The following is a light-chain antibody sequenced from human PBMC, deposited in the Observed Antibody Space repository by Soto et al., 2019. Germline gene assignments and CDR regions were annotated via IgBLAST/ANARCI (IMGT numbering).Light chain of an antibody. CDR1: QSISSY. Sequence: DIQMTQSPSSLSASVGDRVTITCRASQSISSYLNWYQQKPGKAPKRLIYAASSLQSGVPSRFSGSGSGTDFTLTISSLQPEDFATYYCHQSYSTPAFGHGTKVEVE. CDR3: HQSYSTPA. V-gene: IGKV1-39*01. J-gene: IGKJ1*01. CDR2: AAS.